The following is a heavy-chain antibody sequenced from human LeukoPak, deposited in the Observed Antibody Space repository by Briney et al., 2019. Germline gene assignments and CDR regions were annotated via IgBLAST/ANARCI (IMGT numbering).Heavy chain of an antibody. D-gene: IGHD4-23*01. CDR1: GGSFTGYY. V-gene: IGHV4-34*01. CDR2: INHSGST. J-gene: IGHJ3*02. CDR3: ARGVVTTSDAFDI. Sequence: SETLSLTCAVYGGSFTGYYWNWIRQPPGEGLEWIREINHSGSTNFIPSLKSRVTISLDTSKNQFSLKLSSVTAADTAVYYCARGVVTTSDAFDIWGQGTVVTVSS.